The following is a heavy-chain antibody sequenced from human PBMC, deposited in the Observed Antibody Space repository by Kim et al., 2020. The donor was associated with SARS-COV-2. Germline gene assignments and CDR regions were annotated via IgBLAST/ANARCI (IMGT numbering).Heavy chain of an antibody. V-gene: IGHV3-9*01. J-gene: IGHJ4*02. Sequence: GGSLRLSCAASGFTFDDYAMHWVRQAPGKGLEWVSGISWNSGSIGYADSVKGRFTISRDNAKNSLYLQMNSLRAEDTALYYCAKENYYDSSGPFDYWGQG. CDR2: ISWNSGSI. CDR3: AKENYYDSSGPFDY. CDR1: GFTFDDYA. D-gene: IGHD3-22*01.